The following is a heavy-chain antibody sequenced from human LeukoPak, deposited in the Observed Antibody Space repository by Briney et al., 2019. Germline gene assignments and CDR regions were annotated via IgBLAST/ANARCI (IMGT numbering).Heavy chain of an antibody. Sequence: GGPLRLSCAASGLTFSMPPMDWVRQAPGKGLEWVAFIQNDGNSKNYADSVKGRFTISRDTSKNTLYLQMNSLRPEDTAVYYCARDFRNTMIVVGYYFDYWGQGALVTVSS. CDR2: IQNDGNSK. CDR1: GLTFSMPP. V-gene: IGHV3-30*02. CDR3: ARDFRNTMIVVGYYFDY. D-gene: IGHD3-22*01. J-gene: IGHJ4*02.